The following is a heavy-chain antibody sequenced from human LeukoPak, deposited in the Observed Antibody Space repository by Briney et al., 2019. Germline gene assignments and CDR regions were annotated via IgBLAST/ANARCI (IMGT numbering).Heavy chain of an antibody. CDR2: INTNAGNP. CDR1: GYTFTPSA. Sequence: ASVRVSCKASGYTFTPSAMNSVRQAPGQGLEWMGWINTNAGNPAYAQGFTGRFVSSLDTSVSTAYLQISSLKAEDTAVYYCARESKPSYQLLWRNPRRGYFDYWGQGTLVTVSS. CDR3: ARESKPSYQLLWRNPRRGYFDY. J-gene: IGHJ4*02. D-gene: IGHD2-2*01. V-gene: IGHV7-4-1*02.